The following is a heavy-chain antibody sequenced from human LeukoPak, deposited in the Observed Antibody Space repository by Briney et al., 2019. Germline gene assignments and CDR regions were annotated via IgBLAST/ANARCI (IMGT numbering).Heavy chain of an antibody. V-gene: IGHV4-31*03. J-gene: IGHJ4*02. CDR1: GGSISSGGYY. CDR2: IYYSGST. CDR3: ARWGVDGYYLDY. Sequence: SETLSLTCTVSGGSISSGGYYWSWIRQHPGKGLEWIGYIYYSGSTYYNPSLKSRVTISVDTSKNQFSLKLSSVTAADTAVYYCARWGVDGYYLDYWAQGTLVTVSS. D-gene: IGHD3-16*01.